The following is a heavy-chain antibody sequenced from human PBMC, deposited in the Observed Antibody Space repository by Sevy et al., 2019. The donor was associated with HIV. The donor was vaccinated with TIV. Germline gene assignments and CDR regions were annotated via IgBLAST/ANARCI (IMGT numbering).Heavy chain of an antibody. CDR2: FDPEDGEK. Sequence: ASVKVSCKVSGYTLTGLSMHWVRQAPGKGLEWMGSFDPEDGEKIYAQSFQGRVTMTEDTSTETAYMGLSSLRSEDTAVYYCATTKDYYDSSGCPFDYWGQGTQVTVSS. D-gene: IGHD3-22*01. CDR1: GYTLTGLS. J-gene: IGHJ4*02. V-gene: IGHV1-24*01. CDR3: ATTKDYYDSSGCPFDY.